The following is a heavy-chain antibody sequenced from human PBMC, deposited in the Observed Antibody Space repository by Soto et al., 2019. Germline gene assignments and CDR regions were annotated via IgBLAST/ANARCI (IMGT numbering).Heavy chain of an antibody. V-gene: IGHV1-46*01. Sequence: ASVKVSCKASGYTFTSYYMHWVRQAPGQGLEWMGIINPSGGSTSYAQKFQGRVTMTRDTSTSTVYMELSSLRSEDTAVYYCARGRATMVRGVIKTPNWFDPWGQGTLVTVSS. CDR2: INPSGGST. CDR1: GYTFTSYY. CDR3: ARGRATMVRGVIKTPNWFDP. J-gene: IGHJ5*02. D-gene: IGHD3-10*01.